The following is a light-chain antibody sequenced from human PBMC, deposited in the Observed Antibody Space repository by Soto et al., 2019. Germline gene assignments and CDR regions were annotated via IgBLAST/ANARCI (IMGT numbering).Light chain of an antibody. V-gene: IGKV1-39*01. Sequence: DIQLTQSPSSPSASVEDKVTITCRASQSIRSYLNWVQQKPGKAPKLLIYDASSLQTGVPSRFSGSGSGTDFSLTIRSLQPEDFATYYCQQSYSTPPWTFGQGTKVDIK. J-gene: IGKJ1*01. CDR1: QSIRSY. CDR2: DAS. CDR3: QQSYSTPPWT.